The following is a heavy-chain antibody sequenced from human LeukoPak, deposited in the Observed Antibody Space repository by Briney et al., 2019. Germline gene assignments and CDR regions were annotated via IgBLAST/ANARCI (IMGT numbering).Heavy chain of an antibody. J-gene: IGHJ4*02. V-gene: IGHV1-69*05. Sequence: GSSVKVSCKASGGTFSSYAISWVRQAPGQGLEWMGGIIPIFGTANYAQKLQGRVTITTDESTSTAYMELSSLRSEDTAVYYCASQQTSREWGRTMIVVVITGPFDYWGQGTLVTVSS. D-gene: IGHD3-22*01. CDR1: GGTFSSYA. CDR2: IIPIFGTA. CDR3: ASQQTSREWGRTMIVVVITGPFDY.